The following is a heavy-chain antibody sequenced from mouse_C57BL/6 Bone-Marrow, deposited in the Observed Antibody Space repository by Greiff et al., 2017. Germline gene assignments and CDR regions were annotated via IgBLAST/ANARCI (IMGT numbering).Heavy chain of an antibody. CDR3: ARDLYYYGSPFDY. Sequence: EVQLVESGPGLVKPSQSLSLTCSVTGYSITSGYYWNWIRQFPGNKLEWMGYISYDGSNNYNPSLKNRISIPRDTSTNQFFLKLNSVTTEDTATYDCARDLYYYGSPFDYWGQGTTLTVSS. CDR1: GYSITSGYY. CDR2: ISYDGSN. J-gene: IGHJ2*01. V-gene: IGHV3-6*01. D-gene: IGHD1-1*01.